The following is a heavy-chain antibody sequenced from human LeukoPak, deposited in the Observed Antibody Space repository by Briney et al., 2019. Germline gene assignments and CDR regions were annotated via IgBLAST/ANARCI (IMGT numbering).Heavy chain of an antibody. Sequence: TSETLSLTCTVSGGSMSSSSHYWGWVRQPPGKGLEWVGSIYYSGSTYQNPSLKSRVTISVDTSKNQFSLKLSSVTAADTAVYYCARVPTVTFFDYWGQGTLVTVSS. CDR2: IYYSGST. CDR1: GGSMSSSSHY. J-gene: IGHJ4*02. V-gene: IGHV4-39*07. D-gene: IGHD4-17*01. CDR3: ARVPTVTFFDY.